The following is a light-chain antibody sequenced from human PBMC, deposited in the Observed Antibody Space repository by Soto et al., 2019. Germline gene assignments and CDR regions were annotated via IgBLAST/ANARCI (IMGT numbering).Light chain of an antibody. CDR1: SSDVGRYNY. J-gene: IGLJ1*01. V-gene: IGLV2-14*03. Sequence: QSVLAQPASVSGSRGQSITISCTGTSSDVGRYNYVSRFQQHPGKVPKLIIYDVSNWPSGVSDRFSGSKSGNTASLTISGLQPEDEADYYCSSFTSSSTFVFGTGTKVTVL. CDR3: SSFTSSSTFV. CDR2: DVS.